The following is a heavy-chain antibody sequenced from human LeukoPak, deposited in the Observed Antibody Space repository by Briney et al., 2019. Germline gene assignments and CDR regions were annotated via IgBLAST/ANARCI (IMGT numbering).Heavy chain of an antibody. CDR1: GFTFSDYY. V-gene: IGHV3-11*01. CDR3: ARDFRLHGYSGSWYGILDY. J-gene: IGHJ4*01. CDR2: ISSSGSTI. D-gene: IGHD6-13*01. Sequence: PGGSLRLSCAASGFTFSDYYMSWIRQAPGKGLEWVSYISSSGSTIYYADSVKGRFTISRDNAKNSLYLQMNSRRAEDTAVYYCARDFRLHGYSGSWYGILDYWGQGTLVTVSS.